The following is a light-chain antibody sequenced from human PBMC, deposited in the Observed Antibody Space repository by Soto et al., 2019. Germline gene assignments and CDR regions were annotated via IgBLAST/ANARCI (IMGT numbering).Light chain of an antibody. V-gene: IGKV1-39*01. CDR1: QTISIY. CDR2: AAS. J-gene: IGKJ1*01. Sequence: DIQMTQSPSSLSASVGDRVTITCRASQTISIYLNWYQQKPGKAPSLLIYAASSLQSGVPSRFSGSGSGTDFTLTISSLQPEDFATYYCQQSYSAWTFDQGTKVESK. CDR3: QQSYSAWT.